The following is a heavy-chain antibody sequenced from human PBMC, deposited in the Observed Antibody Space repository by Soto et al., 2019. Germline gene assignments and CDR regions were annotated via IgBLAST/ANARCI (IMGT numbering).Heavy chain of an antibody. CDR2: ISYDGSNK. J-gene: IGHJ6*02. D-gene: IGHD3-10*01. Sequence: QVQLVESGGGVVQPGRSLSLSCAASGFTFSGYGMHWVRQEPGKGLEWVAVISYDGSNKYYADSVKGRFTISRDNSKYALYLQMNSMRAEDTAVYYCTKDHSQNYYCSGYEYYYGIDVWGQGGTVTVTS. CDR1: GFTFSGYG. CDR3: TKDHSQNYYCSGYEYYYGIDV. V-gene: IGHV3-30*18.